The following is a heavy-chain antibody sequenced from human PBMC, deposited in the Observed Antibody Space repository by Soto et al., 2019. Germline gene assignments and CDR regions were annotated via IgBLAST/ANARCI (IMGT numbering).Heavy chain of an antibody. Sequence: SETLSLTCTVSGDSIRTSSLYWGWIRQPPGKGLEWIATIFYSGTTYYNRSLKSRVAISADTSKNQFSLRLSSVTAADTAVYYCARHRGMATSFGYWGQGTLVTVSS. CDR3: ARHRGMATSFGY. J-gene: IGHJ4*02. V-gene: IGHV4-39*01. D-gene: IGHD5-12*01. CDR1: GDSIRTSSLY. CDR2: IFYSGTT.